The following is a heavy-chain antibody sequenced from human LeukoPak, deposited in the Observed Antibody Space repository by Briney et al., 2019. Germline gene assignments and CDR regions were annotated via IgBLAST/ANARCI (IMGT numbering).Heavy chain of an antibody. J-gene: IGHJ4*02. V-gene: IGHV3-49*03. CDR1: GFTFGDYA. CDR2: IRSKAYGGTT. Sequence: GRSLRLSCTAAGFTFGDYAMSWFRQAPGKGLGWVGFIRSKAYGGTTEYAASVKGRFTISRDASKRIAYLQMNSLKTEDTTVYYCTREDIAVADYWDQGTLVTVSS. D-gene: IGHD6-19*01. CDR3: TREDIAVADY.